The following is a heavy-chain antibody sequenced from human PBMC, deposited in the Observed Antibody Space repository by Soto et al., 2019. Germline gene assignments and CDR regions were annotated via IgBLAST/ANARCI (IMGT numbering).Heavy chain of an antibody. Sequence: SETLSLTCAVSGGSISSSNWWSWVRQPPGKGLEWIGEIYHSGSTNYNPSLKSRATISVDKSKNQFSLKLSSVTAADTAVYYCARDIAAAGAGDYYYGMDVWGQGTTVTVSS. D-gene: IGHD6-13*01. V-gene: IGHV4-4*02. CDR1: GGSISSSNW. CDR3: ARDIAAAGAGDYYYGMDV. J-gene: IGHJ6*02. CDR2: IYHSGST.